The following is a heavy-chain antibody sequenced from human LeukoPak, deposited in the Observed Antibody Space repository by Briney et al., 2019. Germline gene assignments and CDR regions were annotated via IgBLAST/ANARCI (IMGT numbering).Heavy chain of an antibody. Sequence: ASVKVSCKASGYTFTSYYMHRVRQAPGQGLEWMGIINPSGGSTRYAQEFQGRVTMTRDTSTSTVYMELSSLRSEDTAVYYCARGWVVTAISPPPPDYWGQGTLVTVSS. CDR1: GYTFTSYY. D-gene: IGHD2-21*02. V-gene: IGHV1-46*01. CDR3: ARGWVVTAISPPPPDY. CDR2: INPSGGST. J-gene: IGHJ4*02.